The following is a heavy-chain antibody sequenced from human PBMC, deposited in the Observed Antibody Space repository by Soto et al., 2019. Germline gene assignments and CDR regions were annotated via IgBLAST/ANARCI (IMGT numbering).Heavy chain of an antibody. D-gene: IGHD3-3*01. CDR2: IYSGGST. Sequence: PGGSLRLSCAASGFTVSSNYMSWVRQAPGKGLEWVSVIYSGGSTYYADSVKGRFTISRDNSKNTLYLQMNSLRAEDTAVYYCARYYDFWSGSPGPYYYYGMDVWGQGTTVTVSS. CDR1: GFTVSSNY. CDR3: ARYYDFWSGSPGPYYYYGMDV. V-gene: IGHV3-66*01. J-gene: IGHJ6*02.